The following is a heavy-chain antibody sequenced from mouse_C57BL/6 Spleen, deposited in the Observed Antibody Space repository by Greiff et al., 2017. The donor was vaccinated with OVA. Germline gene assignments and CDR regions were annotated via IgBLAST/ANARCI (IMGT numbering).Heavy chain of an antibody. CDR1: GYTFTSYW. D-gene: IGHD3-2*02. V-gene: IGHV1-50*01. CDR2: IDPSDSYT. CDR3: ARVPDSSGYVDY. Sequence: QVQLQQPGAELVKPGASVKLSCKASGYTFTSYWMQWVKQRPGQGLEWIGEIDPSDSYTNYNQKFKGKATLTVYTSSSTAYMQLSSLTSEDSAVYYCARVPDSSGYVDYWGQGTTLTVSS. J-gene: IGHJ2*01.